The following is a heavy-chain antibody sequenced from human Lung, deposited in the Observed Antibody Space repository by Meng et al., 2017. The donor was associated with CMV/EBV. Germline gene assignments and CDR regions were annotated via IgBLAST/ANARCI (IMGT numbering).Heavy chain of an antibody. Sequence: GGSLRLSCAASGFPFRSYAMHWVRQAPGKGLEWVAVVSHHGRNKYYADSVKGRFTISRDNSKNTLYLHMNSLRAEDSAVFYCARARATGTDTSSPDSWGQGTLXTVPQ. V-gene: IGHV3-30*04. CDR3: ARARATGTDTSSPDS. D-gene: IGHD6-13*01. J-gene: IGHJ4*02. CDR2: VSHHGRNK. CDR1: GFPFRSYA.